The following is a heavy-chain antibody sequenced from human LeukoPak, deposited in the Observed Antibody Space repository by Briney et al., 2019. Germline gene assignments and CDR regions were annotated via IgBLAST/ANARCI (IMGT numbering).Heavy chain of an antibody. V-gene: IGHV1-18*01. D-gene: IGHD1-26*01. Sequence: ASVKLSCNASGYTFTSYGISWVRQAPGQGLEWMGGINAYNGNTNYARKLQGRVTMTTDTSTSTAYMELRSLRYDDTAVYYCARMGIVGATDFDYWGQGTLVNVSS. CDR2: INAYNGNT. CDR1: GYTFTSYG. CDR3: ARMGIVGATDFDY. J-gene: IGHJ4*02.